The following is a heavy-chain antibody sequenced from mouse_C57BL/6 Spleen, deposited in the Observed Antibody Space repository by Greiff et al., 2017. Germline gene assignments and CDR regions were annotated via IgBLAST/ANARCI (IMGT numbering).Heavy chain of an antibody. J-gene: IGHJ2*01. CDR3: TRDYYSNYAGTIDY. Sequence: VQLQQSGAELVRPGASVTLSCKASGYTFTDYEMHWVKQTPVHGLEWIGAIDPETGGTAYNQKFKGKAILTADKSSSTAYMELRSLTSEDSAVYYCTRDYYSNYAGTIDYWGQGTTLTVSS. D-gene: IGHD2-5*01. CDR1: GYTFTDYE. V-gene: IGHV1-15*01. CDR2: IDPETGGT.